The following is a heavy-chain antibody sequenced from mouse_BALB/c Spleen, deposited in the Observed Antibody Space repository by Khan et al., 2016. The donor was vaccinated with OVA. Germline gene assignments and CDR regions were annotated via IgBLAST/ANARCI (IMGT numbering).Heavy chain of an antibody. J-gene: IGHJ2*01. CDR1: GYSITSGYG. CDR3: ARTARIKY. CDR2: ISYSGST. D-gene: IGHD1-2*01. Sequence: QLEESGPGLVKPSQSLSLTCTVTGYSITSGYGWNWIRQFLGNKLEWMGYISYSGSTNYNPSLKSRISITRDTSKNQFFLQLNSVTTEDTATYDCARTARIKYWGQGTTLTVSS. V-gene: IGHV3-2*02.